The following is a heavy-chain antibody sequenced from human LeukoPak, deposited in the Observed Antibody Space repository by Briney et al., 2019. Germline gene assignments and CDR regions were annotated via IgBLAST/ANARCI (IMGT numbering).Heavy chain of an antibody. V-gene: IGHV3-30*02. CDR3: AKGGARELLVDAFDI. D-gene: IGHD1-26*01. CDR2: IRYDGSNK. CDR1: GFTFSSYG. Sequence: EGSLRLSCAASGFTFSSYGMHWVRQAPGKGLEWVAFIRYDGSNKYYADSVKGRFTISRDNSKNTLYLQMNSLRAEDTAVYYCAKGGARELLVDAFDIWGQGTMVTVSS. J-gene: IGHJ3*02.